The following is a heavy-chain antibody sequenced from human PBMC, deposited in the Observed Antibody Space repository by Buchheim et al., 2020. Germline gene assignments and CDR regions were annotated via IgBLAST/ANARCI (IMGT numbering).Heavy chain of an antibody. CDR2: IKQDGSEK. CDR3: AKDREYQLLYSAGGYDY. Sequence: EVQLVESGGGLVQPGGSLRLSCAASGFTFSSYWMSWVRQAPGKGLEWVANIKQDGSEKYYVDSVKGRFTISRDNSKNTLYLQMNSLRAEDTAVYYCAKDREYQLLYSAGGYDYWGQGTL. D-gene: IGHD2-2*02. V-gene: IGHV3-7*03. J-gene: IGHJ4*02. CDR1: GFTFSSYW.